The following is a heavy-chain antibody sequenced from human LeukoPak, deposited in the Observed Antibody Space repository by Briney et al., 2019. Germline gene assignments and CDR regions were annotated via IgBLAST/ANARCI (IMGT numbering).Heavy chain of an antibody. Sequence: SETLSLTCTVSSGSISSSSYYWGRIRQPPGKGLEWIGSIYYSGSTYYNPSLKSRISISVDTSKNQFSLKLSSVTAADTAVYYCARIADYGSGSYYDYWGQGTLVTVSS. CDR2: IYYSGST. V-gene: IGHV4-39*01. D-gene: IGHD3-10*01. CDR1: SGSISSSSYY. CDR3: ARIADYGSGSYYDY. J-gene: IGHJ4*02.